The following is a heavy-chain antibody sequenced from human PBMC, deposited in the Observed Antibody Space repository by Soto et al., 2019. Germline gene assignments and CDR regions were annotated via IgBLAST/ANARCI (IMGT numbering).Heavy chain of an antibody. D-gene: IGHD2-2*01. CDR2: IYYSGST. J-gene: IGHJ6*03. CDR3: ARTLGYCSSTSCYGYMDV. V-gene: IGHV4-39*01. CDR1: GGSISSSSYY. Sequence: SETLSLTCTVSGGSISSSSYYWGWIRQPPGKGLEWIGSIYYSGSTYYNPSLKSRVTISVDTSKNQFSLKLSSVTAADTAVYYCARTLGYCSSTSCYGYMDVWGKGTTVTVSS.